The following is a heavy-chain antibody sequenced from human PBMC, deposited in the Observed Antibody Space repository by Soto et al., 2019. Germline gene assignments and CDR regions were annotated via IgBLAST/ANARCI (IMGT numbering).Heavy chain of an antibody. V-gene: IGHV3-30-3*01. CDR2: ISYDGSNK. CDR3: ARVLMVPSYFDY. Sequence: GGSLRLSCAASGFTFSSYAMHWVRQAPGKGLEWVAVISYDGSNKYYADSVKGRFTISRDNSKNTLYLQMNSLRAEDTAVYYCARVLMVPSYFDYWGQGTLVTVSS. J-gene: IGHJ4*02. CDR1: GFTFSSYA. D-gene: IGHD2-8*01.